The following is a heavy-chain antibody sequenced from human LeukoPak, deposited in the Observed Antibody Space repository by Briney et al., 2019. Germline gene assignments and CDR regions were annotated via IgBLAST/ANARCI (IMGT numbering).Heavy chain of an antibody. Sequence: TGGSLRLSCAASGFTFSNYGMHWVRQAPGKGLEWVAVISYDGSNKYYADSVKGRFTISRDNSRNTLYLQMNSLRAEDTAVYYCAKPSAPNYYDSSGDFDYWGQGTLVTVSS. CDR3: AKPSAPNYYDSSGDFDY. J-gene: IGHJ4*02. CDR1: GFTFSNYG. V-gene: IGHV3-30*18. CDR2: ISYDGSNK. D-gene: IGHD3-22*01.